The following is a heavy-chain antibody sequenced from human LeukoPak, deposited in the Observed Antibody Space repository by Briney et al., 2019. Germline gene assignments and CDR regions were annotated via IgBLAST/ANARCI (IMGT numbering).Heavy chain of an antibody. V-gene: IGHV3-21*01. CDR2: ISSSSSSE. J-gene: IGHJ4*02. D-gene: IGHD3-10*01. CDR3: ASTISMVRGVIRYFDY. Sequence: PGGSLRLSCAASGFTFSSYSMNWVRKAQGKGLEWVSSISSSSSSEYYAGSVKGRFTISRDNAKNSLYLQMNSLRAEDTAVYYCASTISMVRGVIRYFDYWGQGTLVTVSS. CDR1: GFTFSSYS.